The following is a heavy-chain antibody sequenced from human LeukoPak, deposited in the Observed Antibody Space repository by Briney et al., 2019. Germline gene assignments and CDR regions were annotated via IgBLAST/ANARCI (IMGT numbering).Heavy chain of an antibody. D-gene: IGHD4-17*01. V-gene: IGHV3-7*05. CDR3: ARFPTGFDY. Sequence: GGSLRLSCAASGFTFSSYWMTWVRQAPGKGLEWVASIKGDGSEKYYVDSVKGRFTISRDNAKNSLYLQMNSLRAEDTAMYYCARFPTGFDYWGQGTLVTASS. J-gene: IGHJ4*02. CDR1: GFTFSSYW. CDR2: IKGDGSEK.